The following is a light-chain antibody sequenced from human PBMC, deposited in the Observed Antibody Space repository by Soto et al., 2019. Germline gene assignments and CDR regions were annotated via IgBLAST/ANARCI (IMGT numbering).Light chain of an antibody. CDR2: YGR. CDR3: QLWDTTSDPEGV. J-gene: IGLJ3*02. CDR1: NIGSKS. V-gene: IGLV3-21*04. Sequence: VLTQPPSVSVTPGKTATITCGGSNIGSKSVNWYQQKPGQAPVLIMFYGRVRPSGIPARFPGSNSRNTATLTISGVEFGDEADYYCQLWDTTSDPEGVFRGGTNLTVL.